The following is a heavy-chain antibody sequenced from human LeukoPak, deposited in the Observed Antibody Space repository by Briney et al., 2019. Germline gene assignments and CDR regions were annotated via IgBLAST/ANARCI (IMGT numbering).Heavy chain of an antibody. CDR3: ARRGWENYYDSSGYYPTFDY. D-gene: IGHD3-22*01. J-gene: IGHJ4*02. CDR2: IYHSGST. CDR1: GGSFSGYY. Sequence: SETLSLTCAAYGGSFSGYYWSWIRQPPGKGVEWIGSIYHSGSTYYNPYLKSRVTISVDTSKNQFSLKLSSVTAADTAVYYCARRGWENYYDSSGYYPTFDYWGQGTLVTVSS. V-gene: IGHV4-34*01.